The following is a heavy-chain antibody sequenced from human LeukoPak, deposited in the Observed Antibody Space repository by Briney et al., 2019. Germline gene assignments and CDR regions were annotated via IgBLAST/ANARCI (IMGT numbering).Heavy chain of an antibody. J-gene: IGHJ4*02. V-gene: IGHV3-21*01. CDR3: ARFIAAPYYFDY. CDR2: ISGSGADT. CDR1: GFTFSSYS. Sequence: GGSLRLSCAASGFTFSSYSMNWVRQAPGKGLEWVSAISGSGADTYYADSVKGRFTISRDNAKNSLYLQMNSLRAEDTAVYYCARFIAAPYYFDYWGRGTLVTVSS. D-gene: IGHD6-13*01.